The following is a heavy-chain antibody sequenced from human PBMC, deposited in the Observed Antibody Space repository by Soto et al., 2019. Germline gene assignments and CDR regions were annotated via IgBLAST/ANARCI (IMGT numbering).Heavy chain of an antibody. J-gene: IGHJ4*02. CDR3: ARGAHDFRAFDY. D-gene: IGHD3-3*01. CDR1: GFTFSDHY. Sequence: EVQLVESGGGLVQPGGSLRLSCAASGFTFSDHYMDWVRQAPGKGLEWVGRIKNKANSYSTEYAASVKGRFTISRDDSSNSLYLQMNSLKTDDTAVYYCARGAHDFRAFDYWGQGTLVTVSS. CDR2: IKNKANSYST. V-gene: IGHV3-72*01.